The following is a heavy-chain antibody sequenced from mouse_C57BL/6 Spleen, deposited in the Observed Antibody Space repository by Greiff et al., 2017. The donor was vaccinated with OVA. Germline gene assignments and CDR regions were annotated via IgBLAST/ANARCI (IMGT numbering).Heavy chain of an antibody. CDR1: GYSFTDYN. V-gene: IGHV1-39*01. J-gene: IGHJ1*03. Sequence: EVKLQESGPELVKPGASVKISCKASGYSFTDYNMNWVKQSNGKSLEWIGVINPNYGTTSYNQKFKGKATLTVDQSSSTAYMQLNSLTSEDSAVYYCARYYGSWRYFDVWGTGTTVTVSS. CDR2: INPNYGTT. CDR3: ARYYGSWRYFDV. D-gene: IGHD1-1*01.